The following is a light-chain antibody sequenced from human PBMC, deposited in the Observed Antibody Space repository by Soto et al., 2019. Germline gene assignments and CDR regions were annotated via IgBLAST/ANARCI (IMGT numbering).Light chain of an antibody. CDR2: AAS. Sequence: DIQMTQSPSSLSASLRDRITITCRASQSISNHLNWYQQKPGKGPNLLIYAASSLQRGVPSRFSGSGSGRDFVLTISSLQPEDSATYYCQQSYGTPWTFGQGTKVDIK. CDR3: QQSYGTPWT. CDR1: QSISNH. V-gene: IGKV1-39*01. J-gene: IGKJ1*01.